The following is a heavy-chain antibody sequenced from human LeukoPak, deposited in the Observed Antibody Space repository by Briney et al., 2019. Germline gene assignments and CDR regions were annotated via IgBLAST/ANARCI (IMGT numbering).Heavy chain of an antibody. D-gene: IGHD6-13*01. CDR2: ISSNGGST. J-gene: IGHJ4*02. Sequence: SCKASGGTFSSYAMHWVRQAPGKGLEYVSAISSNGGSTYYADSVKGRFIISRDNSKNTLYLQMSSLRAEDTAVYYCVKEYIAAAGYYFDYWGQGTLVTVSS. V-gene: IGHV3-64D*06. CDR3: VKEYIAAAGYYFDY. CDR1: GGTFSSYA.